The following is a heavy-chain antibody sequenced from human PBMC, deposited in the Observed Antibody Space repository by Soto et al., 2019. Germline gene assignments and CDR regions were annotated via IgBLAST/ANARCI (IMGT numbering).Heavy chain of an antibody. CDR2: IHHSGST. Sequence: SETLSLTCAVSGGTISSNNGWNWVRQPPGKGLEWIGEIHHSGSTNYNPSLKSRVTISVDKSKNQFSLKLNSVTAADTAVYYCARARQYCSSSSCYLDPWGQGILVTVSS. CDR3: ARARQYCSSSSCYLDP. CDR1: GGTISSNNG. D-gene: IGHD2-2*01. J-gene: IGHJ5*02. V-gene: IGHV4-4*02.